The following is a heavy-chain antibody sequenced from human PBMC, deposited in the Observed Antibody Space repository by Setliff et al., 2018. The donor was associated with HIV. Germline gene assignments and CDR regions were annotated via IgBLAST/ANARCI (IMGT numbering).Heavy chain of an antibody. CDR3: ARPYTVWVYGMDV. CDR2: ISGSGGDT. CDR1: GFRFSRYS. J-gene: IGHJ6*02. D-gene: IGHD2-8*01. Sequence: GGSLRLSCAASGFRFSRYSMNWVRQAPGKGLECVAVISGSGGDTYYADSVKGRFTISRDNAKNTLYLQMNSLRAEDTAVYYCARPYTVWVYGMDVWGQGTTVTVSS. V-gene: IGHV3-21*01.